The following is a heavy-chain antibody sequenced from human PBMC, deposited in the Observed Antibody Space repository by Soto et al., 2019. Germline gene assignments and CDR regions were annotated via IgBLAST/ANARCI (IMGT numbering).Heavy chain of an antibody. CDR1: KLNFRSDA. CDR2: IIGSGGST. Sequence: GSLRLSYTASKLNFRSDAMSWIRQTPGKGLEWVSAIIGSGGSTYYPDSVKCRFTISRDNSKNTLYLQMNSLRAEDTAVYYCAKDAALGVRGWFDPWGQGTLVTVSS. CDR3: AKDAALGVRGWFDP. V-gene: IGHV3-23*01. D-gene: IGHD6-25*01. J-gene: IGHJ5*02.